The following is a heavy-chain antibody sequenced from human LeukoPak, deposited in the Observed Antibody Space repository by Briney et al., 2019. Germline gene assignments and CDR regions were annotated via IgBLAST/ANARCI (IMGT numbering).Heavy chain of an antibody. CDR2: INHSGGT. CDR3: ATRYSSSWYSRGLDY. CDR1: GGSFSGYY. Sequence: SETLSLTCAVYGGSFSGYYWSWIRQPPGKGLEWIGEINHSGGTNYNPSLKSRVTISVDTSKNQFSLKLSSVTAADTAVYYCATRYSSSWYSRGLDYWGQGTLVTVSS. V-gene: IGHV4-34*01. J-gene: IGHJ4*02. D-gene: IGHD6-13*01.